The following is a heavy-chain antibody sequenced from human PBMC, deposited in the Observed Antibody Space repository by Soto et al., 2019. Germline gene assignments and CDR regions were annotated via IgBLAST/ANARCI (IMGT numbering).Heavy chain of an antibody. CDR2: IWYDGSNK. CDR1: GFTFSNYG. D-gene: IGHD3-3*01. V-gene: IGHV3-33*01. Sequence: GGSLRLSCAASGFTFSNYGIHWVRQAPGKGLEWVAVIWYDGSNKYYADYVKGRFAISRDNSKNTLYLKMNSLRAEDTAVYYCARDGDYYDFWSGYAGYYYFYGMDVWGQGT. CDR3: ARDGDYYDFWSGYAGYYYFYGMDV. J-gene: IGHJ6*02.